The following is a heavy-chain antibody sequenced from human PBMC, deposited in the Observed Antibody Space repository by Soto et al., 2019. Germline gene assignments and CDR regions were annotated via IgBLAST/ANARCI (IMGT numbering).Heavy chain of an antibody. V-gene: IGHV3-11*01. CDR3: ARKPYSSSWSDY. J-gene: IGHJ4*02. D-gene: IGHD6-13*01. CDR2: ISRSASTI. CDR1: GFTFSDYY. Sequence: QVQLVESGGGLVKPGGSLRLSCAASGFTFSDYYMSWIRQAPGKGLEWISYISRSASTIYYADSVKGRFTISRDNAKNSLYLQMNSLRAEGTAVYYGARKPYSSSWSDYWGQGTLVTVSS.